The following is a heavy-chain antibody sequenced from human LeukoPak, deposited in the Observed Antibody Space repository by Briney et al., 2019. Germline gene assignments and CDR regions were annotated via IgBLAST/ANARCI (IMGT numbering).Heavy chain of an antibody. Sequence: SETLSLTCAVYGGSFSGDYLTWIRQPPGKGLEWIGEVNHSGSTNYNPSLKSRVTISVDTSKNQFSLNLNSVTATDTAVYYCATRSFRWRVYDYWGQGTPVTVSS. CDR1: GGSFSGDY. CDR3: ATRSFRWRVYDY. V-gene: IGHV4-34*01. J-gene: IGHJ4*02. D-gene: IGHD3-16*02. CDR2: VNHSGST.